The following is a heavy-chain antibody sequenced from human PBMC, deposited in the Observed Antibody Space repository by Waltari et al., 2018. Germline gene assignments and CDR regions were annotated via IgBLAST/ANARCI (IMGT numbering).Heavy chain of an antibody. CDR1: GFTFSPYT. CDR2: ISSSSTYI. J-gene: IGHJ5*02. Sequence: EVQLVESGGGLVKPGRSRRLSWAASGFTFSPYTMNWVRQSPGKGLEWVSSISSSSTYISYADSVKGRFTISRDDAENSLYLQMDSLRAEDTAVYYCTRDLYGSGGDWFDPWGQGTLVTVSS. D-gene: IGHD3-10*01. CDR3: TRDLYGSGGDWFDP. V-gene: IGHV3-21*01.